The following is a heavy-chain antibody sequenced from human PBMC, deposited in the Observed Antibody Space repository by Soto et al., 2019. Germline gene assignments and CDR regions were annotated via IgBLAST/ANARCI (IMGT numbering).Heavy chain of an antibody. Sequence: SETLSLTCTVSGGSISSGVYYWIWIRQHPGKGLEWIGYIYYSGSTYYNPSLKSRVTISVDTSKNQFSLKLSSVTAADTAVYYCARGAARGFDYWGQGTLVTVSS. CDR1: GGSISSGVYY. CDR3: ARGAARGFDY. CDR2: IYYSGST. D-gene: IGHD2-15*01. V-gene: IGHV4-31*03. J-gene: IGHJ4*02.